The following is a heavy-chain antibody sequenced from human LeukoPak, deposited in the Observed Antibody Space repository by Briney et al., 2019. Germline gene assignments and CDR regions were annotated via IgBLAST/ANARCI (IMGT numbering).Heavy chain of an antibody. J-gene: IGHJ5*02. V-gene: IGHV3-74*01. D-gene: IGHD6-19*01. Sequence: GGSLRLSCAASGFTFSSYWMHWVRQAPGKGLVWVSRISSDESSTSYADSVKGRFTISRDNAKNTLYLQMYSLRAEDTAVYYCARGLQAARLAVADSWGQGTLVTVSS. CDR2: ISSDESST. CDR1: GFTFSSYW. CDR3: ARGLQAARLAVADS.